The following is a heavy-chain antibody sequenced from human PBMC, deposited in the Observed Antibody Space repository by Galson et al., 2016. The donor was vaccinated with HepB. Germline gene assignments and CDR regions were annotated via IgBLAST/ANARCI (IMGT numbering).Heavy chain of an antibody. D-gene: IGHD6-19*01. CDR2: VNVASGRT. V-gene: IGHV1-46*01. CDR3: ARDSSDWSLPSGLYGMDV. Sequence: QSGAEVKKPGSSVKVSCKASGYTFSSHYMHWVRQAPGQGLEWMGAVNVASGRTNYAHKFQGRVSMTRNTSTSTVYMELSSLGTEDTALYYCARDSSDWSLPSGLYGMDVWGQGTTVSVSS. J-gene: IGHJ6*02. CDR1: GYTFSSHY.